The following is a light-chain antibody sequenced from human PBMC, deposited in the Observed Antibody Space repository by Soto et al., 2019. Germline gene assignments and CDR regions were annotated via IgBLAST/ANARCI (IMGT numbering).Light chain of an antibody. Sequence: EIVLTQSPGTLSLSPGERATLSYRASQSVSSSYLAWYQHKPGQAPRLLIYGASSRATGIPDRFSGSGSGTDFTLTISRLEHEDFAVYYCQQYGSSAWTFGQGTKVEIK. J-gene: IGKJ1*01. CDR2: GAS. CDR1: QSVSSSY. V-gene: IGKV3-20*01. CDR3: QQYGSSAWT.